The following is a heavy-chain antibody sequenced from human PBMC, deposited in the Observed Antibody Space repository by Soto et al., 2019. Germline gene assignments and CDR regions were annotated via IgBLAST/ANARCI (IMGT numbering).Heavy chain of an antibody. CDR2: IYSGGYT. Sequence: EVQLVESGGGLIQPGGSLRLSCAVSGFTVSNNYMSWVRQAPGKGLEGVSVIYSGGYTAHGDSVKGRFTISRDNSKNTLYLQRKSRRAAHPGVFYWATHPGGGGYWGQGTLVTVSS. CDR3: ATHPGGGGY. J-gene: IGHJ4*02. V-gene: IGHV3-53*01. CDR1: GFTVSNNY. D-gene: IGHD3-10*01.